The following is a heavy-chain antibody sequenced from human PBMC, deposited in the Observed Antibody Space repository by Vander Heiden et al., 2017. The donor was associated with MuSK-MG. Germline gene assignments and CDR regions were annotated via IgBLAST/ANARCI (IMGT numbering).Heavy chain of an antibody. J-gene: IGHJ5*02. CDR3: AREGYYYDSSGYYHNWFDP. Sequence: QVQLVQSGAEVKKPGASVKVSCKASGYTFTSYDINWVRQATGQGLEWMGWMNPNSGNTGYAQKFQGRVTITRNTSISTAYMELSSLRSEETAVYYCAREGYYYDSSGYYHNWFDPWGQGTLVTVSS. V-gene: IGHV1-8*03. CDR1: GYTFTSYD. CDR2: MNPNSGNT. D-gene: IGHD3-22*01.